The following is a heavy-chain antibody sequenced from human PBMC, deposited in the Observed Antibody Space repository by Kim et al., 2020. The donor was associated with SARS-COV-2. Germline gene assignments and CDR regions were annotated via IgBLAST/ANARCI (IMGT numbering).Heavy chain of an antibody. Sequence: GGSLRLSCAASGFTFGMYAMSWVRQTPGKGLEWVSTIGGDAVDTFYPDSVQGRFTVSRDNSKNTLYLQMNTLRAEDTAIYYCAKDQVAGNGIYDAFDLWGQGTMVTVSS. CDR2: IGGDAVDT. V-gene: IGHV3-23*01. J-gene: IGHJ3*01. D-gene: IGHD5-12*01. CDR1: GFTFGMYA. CDR3: AKDQVAGNGIYDAFDL.